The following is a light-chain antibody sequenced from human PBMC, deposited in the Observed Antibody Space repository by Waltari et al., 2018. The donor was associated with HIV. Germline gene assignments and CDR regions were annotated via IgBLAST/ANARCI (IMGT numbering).Light chain of an antibody. J-gene: IGLJ2*01. CDR1: SSDVGAYTY. CDR2: DVS. Sequence: QSALTQPRTVSGSPGQSVTISCTGSSSDVGAYTYVSWYQQHPTNAPKLIIYDVSERPSGVPDRFSGSKSGNRASLTISGLQAEDEADYYCYSYAGSLLFGGGTKLTVL. CDR3: YSYAGSLL. V-gene: IGLV2-11*01.